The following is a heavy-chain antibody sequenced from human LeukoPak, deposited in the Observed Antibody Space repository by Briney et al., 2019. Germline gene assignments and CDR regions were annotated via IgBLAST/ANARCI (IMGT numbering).Heavy chain of an antibody. V-gene: IGHV1-2*02. J-gene: IGHJ5*02. CDR1: GYTFTGYY. Sequence: ASVKVSCKASGYTFTGYYMHWVRQAPGQRLEWMGWINPNSGGTNYAQKFQGRVTMTRDTSIRTAYMELSRLRSDDTAVYYCARDTYYYDSSGMRFDPWGQGTLVTVSS. D-gene: IGHD3-22*01. CDR3: ARDTYYYDSSGMRFDP. CDR2: INPNSGGT.